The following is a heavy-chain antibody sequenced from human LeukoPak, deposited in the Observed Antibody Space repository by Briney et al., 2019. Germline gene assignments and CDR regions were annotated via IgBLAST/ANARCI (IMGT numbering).Heavy chain of an antibody. V-gene: IGHV3-48*01. Sequence: PGGSLRLSCAASGFTFSSYSMNWVRQAPGKGLEWVSYISSSSSTIYYADSVKGRFTTSRDNAKNSLYLQMNSLRAEDTAVYYCARSGFLEWLLPTDDYYYYGMDVWGQGTTVTVSS. CDR3: ARSGFLEWLLPTDDYYYYGMDV. CDR2: ISSSSSTI. J-gene: IGHJ6*02. D-gene: IGHD3-3*01. CDR1: GFTFSSYS.